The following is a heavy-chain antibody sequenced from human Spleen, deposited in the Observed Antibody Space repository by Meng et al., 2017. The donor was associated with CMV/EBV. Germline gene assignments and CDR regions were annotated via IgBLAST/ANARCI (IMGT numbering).Heavy chain of an antibody. Sequence: GESLKISCKGSGYSFTSYWIGWVRQMPGTGLEWMGIIYPGDSETRYSPSFQGQVTISADKSISTAYLQWSSLKASDTAIYYCSRLSRPERRYYDFWSGYYEDGMDVWGQGTTVTVSS. CDR3: SRLSRPERRYYDFWSGYYEDGMDV. CDR2: IYPGDSET. J-gene: IGHJ6*02. CDR1: GYSFTSYW. V-gene: IGHV5-51*01. D-gene: IGHD3-3*01.